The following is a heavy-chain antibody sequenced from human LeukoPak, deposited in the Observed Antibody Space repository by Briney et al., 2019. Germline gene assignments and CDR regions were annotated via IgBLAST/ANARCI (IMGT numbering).Heavy chain of an antibody. CDR3: ARYTAHDAFDI. D-gene: IGHD3-16*02. J-gene: IGHJ3*02. Sequence: GGSLRLSCAASGFTFSDHYMDWVRQAPGKGLAWVGRTRNKANSYTTEYAASVKGRFTISRDDSKNSLYLQMNSLKTEDTAVYYCARYTAHDAFDIWGQGTMVTVSS. CDR2: TRNKANSYTT. V-gene: IGHV3-72*01. CDR1: GFTFSDHY.